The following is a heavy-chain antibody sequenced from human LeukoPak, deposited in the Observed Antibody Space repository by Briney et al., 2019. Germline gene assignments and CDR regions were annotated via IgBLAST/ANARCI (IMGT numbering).Heavy chain of an antibody. CDR1: GFTFSTYD. J-gene: IGHJ6*02. CDR2: ISSSSRTI. Sequence: GGSLRLSCAASGFTFSTYDINWVRQAPGKGLEWVSYISSSSRTISYADSVKGRFTISRDNAKNSLYLQMNSLRAEDTAVYYCARLRYYAMDVWGQGPTVTASS. V-gene: IGHV3-48*01. CDR3: ARLRYYAMDV.